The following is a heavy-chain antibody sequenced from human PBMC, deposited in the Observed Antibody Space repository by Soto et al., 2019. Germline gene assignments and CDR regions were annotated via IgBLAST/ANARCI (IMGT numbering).Heavy chain of an antibody. CDR1: GGSFSNAY. J-gene: IGHJ4*02. Sequence: SSETLSLTCSVSGGSFSNAYWSWIRQPPGKGLEWIGYIYYSGSTNYNPSLKSRVTISVDTSKNQFSLKVYFVTAADTVVYYCARAGGLGAVAVDYWGQGTLVTVSS. CDR2: IYYSGST. CDR3: ARAGGLGAVAVDY. D-gene: IGHD6-19*01. V-gene: IGHV4-59*12.